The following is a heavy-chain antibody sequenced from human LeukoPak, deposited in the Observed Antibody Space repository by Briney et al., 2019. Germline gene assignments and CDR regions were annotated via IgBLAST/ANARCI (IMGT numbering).Heavy chain of an antibody. CDR3: ARGCGSGDARAEYFQH. CDR2: ISYDGSNK. J-gene: IGHJ1*01. D-gene: IGHD2-21*02. V-gene: IGHV3-30-3*01. CDR1: GFTFSSYA. Sequence: PGRSLRLSCAASGFTFSSYAMHWVRQAPGKGLEWVAVISYDGSNKYYADSVKGRFTISRDNSKNTLYLQMNSLRAEDTAVYYRARGCGSGDARAEYFQHWGQGTLVTVSS.